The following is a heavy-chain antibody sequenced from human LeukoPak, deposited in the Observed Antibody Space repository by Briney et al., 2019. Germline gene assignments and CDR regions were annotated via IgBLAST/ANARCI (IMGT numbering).Heavy chain of an antibody. CDR3: ARVLYSMSIDY. CDR1: GGSISSYY. Sequence: PSETLSLTCTVSGGSISSYYWSWIRQPPGKGLEWIGYIYYSGSTNYNPSLKSRVTISVDTSKNQFSLKLSSVTAVDTAVYYCARVLYSMSIDYWGQGTLVTVSS. CDR2: IYYSGST. D-gene: IGHD2-8*01. V-gene: IGHV4-59*01. J-gene: IGHJ4*02.